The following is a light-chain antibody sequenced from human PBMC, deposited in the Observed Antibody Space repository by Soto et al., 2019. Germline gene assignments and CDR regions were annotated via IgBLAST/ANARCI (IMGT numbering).Light chain of an antibody. V-gene: IGKV3-11*01. Sequence: EVVLTQSPATLSLPPGERATLSCRASQSVRTYLAWYQQKPGQAPRLLIHDASSRATGIPARFSGSGSGTDFTLTISSLEPEDFAVYYCQQRTNWPSSTFGQGTRLEI. CDR2: DAS. CDR1: QSVRTY. J-gene: IGKJ5*01. CDR3: QQRTNWPSST.